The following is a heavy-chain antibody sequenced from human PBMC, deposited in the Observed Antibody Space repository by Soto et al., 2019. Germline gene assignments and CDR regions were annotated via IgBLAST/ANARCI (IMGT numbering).Heavy chain of an antibody. CDR2: VTPRNGDT. J-gene: IGHJ4*02. CDR1: GYTFTSYD. V-gene: IGHV1-8*02. D-gene: IGHD2-8*02. CDR3: ARGGSYWARRHYFDS. Sequence: QVQLVQSGAGMKKPGASVKVSCKASGYTFTSYDINWVRQAAGQGPEWMGSVTPRNGDTAFAQKYQGRVTVTSNTSMSTVYMELSNLRSDDTAVYYCARGGSYWARRHYFDSWGQGTLVTVSS.